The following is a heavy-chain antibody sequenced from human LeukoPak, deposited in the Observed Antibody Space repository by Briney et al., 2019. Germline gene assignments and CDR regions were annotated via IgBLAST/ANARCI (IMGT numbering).Heavy chain of an antibody. CDR1: GGSISSSSYY. Sequence: SETLSLTCTVSGGSISSSSYYWGWIRQRPGKGLEWIGSIYYSGSTYYNPSLKSRVTISVDTSKNQFSLKLSSVTAADTAVYYCASRIAVAGTAFDYWGQGTLVTVSS. J-gene: IGHJ4*02. CDR3: ASRIAVAGTAFDY. V-gene: IGHV4-39*01. D-gene: IGHD6-19*01. CDR2: IYYSGST.